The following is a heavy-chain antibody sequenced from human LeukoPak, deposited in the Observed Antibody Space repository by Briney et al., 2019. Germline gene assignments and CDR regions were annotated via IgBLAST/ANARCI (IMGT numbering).Heavy chain of an antibody. V-gene: IGHV1-2*04. CDR2: INPNSGGT. CDR3: ARASNSGYYYGY. D-gene: IGHD3-22*01. J-gene: IGHJ4*02. CDR1: GYTFTGYY. Sequence: ALVKVSCKASGYTFTGYYMHWVRQALGQGLEWMGWINPNSGGTNYAQKFQGWVTMTRDTSISTAYMELSRLRSDDTAVYYCARASNSGYYYGYWGQGTLVTVSS.